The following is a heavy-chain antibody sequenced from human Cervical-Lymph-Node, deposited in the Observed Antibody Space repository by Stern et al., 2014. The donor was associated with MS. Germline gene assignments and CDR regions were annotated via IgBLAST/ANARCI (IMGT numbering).Heavy chain of an antibody. D-gene: IGHD3-3*01. CDR3: ARVVRFLEWVPFDP. J-gene: IGHJ5*02. V-gene: IGHV4-30-2*01. CDR1: GGSVSSGGYT. CDR2: IYEDESS. Sequence: VQLVESGSGLVRPSQTLSLTCTVSGGSVSSGGYTWSWLRQPPGKGLGWLGYIYEDESSYYNPSLQSRVTISIDRSKNQFSLRLSSMTAADTALYYCARVVRFLEWVPFDPWGQGILVTVSS.